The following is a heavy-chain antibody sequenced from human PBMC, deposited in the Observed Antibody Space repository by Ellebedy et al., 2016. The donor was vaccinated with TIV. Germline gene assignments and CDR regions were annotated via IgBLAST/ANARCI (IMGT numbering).Heavy chain of an antibody. V-gene: IGHV3-23*01. CDR1: GFTFSSYA. D-gene: IGHD3-9*01. CDR2: ISGSGGST. J-gene: IGHJ4*02. Sequence: GESLKISCAASGFTFSSYAMSWVRQAPGKGLEWVSAISGSGGSTYYADSVKGRFTISRDNSKNTLYLQMNSLRAEDTAVYYCAKGMHYDILTGYLTPFDYWGQGTLVTVSS. CDR3: AKGMHYDILTGYLTPFDY.